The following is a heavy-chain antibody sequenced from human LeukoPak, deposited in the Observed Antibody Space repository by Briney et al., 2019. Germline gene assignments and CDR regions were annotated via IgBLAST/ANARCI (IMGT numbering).Heavy chain of an antibody. Sequence: PGGSLRLSCAASGFTVSSNYMSWVRQAPGKGLEWVSVIYSGGSTYYADSVKGRFTISRHNSKNTLYLQMNSLRAEDTAVYYCAREASGGYFDYWGREPWSPSPQ. CDR1: GFTVSSNY. CDR3: AREASGGYFDY. J-gene: IGHJ4*02. D-gene: IGHD4-23*01. CDR2: IYSGGST. V-gene: IGHV3-53*04.